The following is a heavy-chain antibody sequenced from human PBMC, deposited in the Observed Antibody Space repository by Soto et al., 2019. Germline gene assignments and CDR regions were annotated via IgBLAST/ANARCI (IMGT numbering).Heavy chain of an antibody. J-gene: IGHJ4*02. D-gene: IGHD3-9*01. Sequence: PSETLSLTCTVSGDSISSLYWSWIRQPPGKGLEWIGYIYYSGSINYNPSLKSRVTISVDPSKNQFSLRLSSVTAADTAVYYCARGGALTGYYYHWGQGTLVTVSS. V-gene: IGHV4-59*01. CDR3: ARGGALTGYYYH. CDR2: IYYSGSI. CDR1: GDSISSLY.